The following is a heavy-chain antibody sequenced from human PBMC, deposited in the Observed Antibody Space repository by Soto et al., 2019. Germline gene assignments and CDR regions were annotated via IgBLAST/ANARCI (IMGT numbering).Heavy chain of an antibody. D-gene: IGHD3-3*01. CDR1: GGSISSYY. Sequence: SETLSLTCTVSGGSISSYYWSWIRQPPGKGLEWIGYIYYSGSTNYNPSLKSRVTISVDTSKNQFSLKLSSVTAADTAVYYCTRHVSYDCGSGYYPDSYYMDGWGKGTTVTVAS. CDR2: IYYSGST. J-gene: IGHJ6*03. CDR3: TRHVSYDCGSGYYPDSYYMDG. V-gene: IGHV4-59*08.